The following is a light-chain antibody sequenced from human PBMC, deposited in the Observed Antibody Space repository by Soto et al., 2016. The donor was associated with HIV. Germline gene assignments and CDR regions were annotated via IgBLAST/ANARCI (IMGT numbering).Light chain of an antibody. V-gene: IGKV1-39*01. Sequence: DIQMTQSPSSLSASVGDTVTITCRASQMINSYLNWYQQKPGKAPRLLISAASSLQVGVPSRFSGSGSGTDFTLTISSLQPEDFATYYCHQSFGTPPTFGPGTKVNIE. CDR2: AAS. CDR1: QMINSY. J-gene: IGKJ3*01. CDR3: HQSFGTPPT.